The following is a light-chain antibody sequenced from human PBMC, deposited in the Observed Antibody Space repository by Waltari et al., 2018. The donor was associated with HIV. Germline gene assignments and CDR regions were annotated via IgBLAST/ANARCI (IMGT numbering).Light chain of an antibody. CDR1: TKDVGNYDY. CDR3: SSYRTYGTLV. Sequence: QSALTQPASVSGSPGQSITISCTGTTKDVGNYDYVSWYQHRPGKAPKLLVYDVSKRPSGVSGGFSVSKSGNTASLSISGLQAEDEADYFCSSYRTYGTLVFGGGTKLTVL. CDR2: DVS. J-gene: IGLJ3*02. V-gene: IGLV2-14*01.